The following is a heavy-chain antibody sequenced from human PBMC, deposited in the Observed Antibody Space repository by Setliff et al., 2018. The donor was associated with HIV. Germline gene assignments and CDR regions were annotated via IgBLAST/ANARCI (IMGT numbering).Heavy chain of an antibody. Sequence: ASVKVSCKASGGTFSSQTISWVRQAPGQGLEWVGGIIPIFGTANYAQKFQGRVTITADEFTSKAYMEQYSLRPEDTAVYYCARDGGALKDDHGDNGWGLGYFDYWGQGTLVTVSS. CDR3: ARDGGALKDDHGDNGWGLGYFDY. J-gene: IGHJ4*02. V-gene: IGHV1-69*13. D-gene: IGHD4-17*01. CDR2: IIPIFGTA. CDR1: GGTFSSQT.